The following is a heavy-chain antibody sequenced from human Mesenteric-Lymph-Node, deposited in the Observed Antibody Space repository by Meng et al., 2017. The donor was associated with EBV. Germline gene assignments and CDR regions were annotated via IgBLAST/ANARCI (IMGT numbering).Heavy chain of an antibody. V-gene: IGHV4-34*01. Sequence: VQPQRWGTGLLNPSVTLSLTCVVYGGSLSGYYWNWIRQPPGKGLEWIGDINHGGSTSYNPSLKSRVTISVDTSKNEFSLKMTSVTAADTAVYYCARDRHFDPWGQGTLVTVPQ. CDR1: GGSLSGYY. CDR3: ARDRHFDP. CDR2: INHGGST. J-gene: IGHJ5*02.